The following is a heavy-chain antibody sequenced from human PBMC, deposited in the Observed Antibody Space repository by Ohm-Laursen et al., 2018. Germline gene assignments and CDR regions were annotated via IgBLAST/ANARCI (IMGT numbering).Heavy chain of an antibody. Sequence: SETLSLTCTVSGGSISSYYWTWIRQPAGKGLEWIGRIYTGGSTNYNPSLKSRVTMSVDTSKNQFPLKLSSVTAADTAVYYCARGYVGQFWDYWGQGTLVTVSS. CDR1: GGSISSYY. D-gene: IGHD3-3*01. CDR2: IYTGGST. CDR3: ARGYVGQFWDY. J-gene: IGHJ4*02. V-gene: IGHV4-4*07.